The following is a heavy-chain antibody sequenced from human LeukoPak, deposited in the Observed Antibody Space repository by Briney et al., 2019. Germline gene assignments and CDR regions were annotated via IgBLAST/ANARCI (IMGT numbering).Heavy chain of an antibody. CDR1: GGSFSGYY. V-gene: IGHV4-34*01. CDR2: INHSGST. CDR3: ARGSDIAVVPAAIYYFDY. D-gene: IGHD2-2*02. J-gene: IGHJ4*02. Sequence: SETLSLTCAVYGGSFSGYYWSWIRQPPGKGLEWIGEINHSGSTNYNPSLKSRVTISVDTSKNQFSLKLSSVTAADTAVYYCARGSDIAVVPAAIYYFDYWGQGTLVTVS.